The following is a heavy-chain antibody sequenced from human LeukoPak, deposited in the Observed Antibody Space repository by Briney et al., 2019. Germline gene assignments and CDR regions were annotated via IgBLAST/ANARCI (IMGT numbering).Heavy chain of an antibody. Sequence: SETLSLTCTVSGGSISNYFWSWIRQPPGKGLECIGYIYYSDSTNYNPSPKSRVTISVDTSKNQFSLKLSSVTAADTAVYYCARTRGGAAAVRYWGQGTLVTVSS. J-gene: IGHJ4*02. CDR3: ARTRGGAAAVRY. D-gene: IGHD6-13*01. CDR2: IYYSDST. V-gene: IGHV4-59*12. CDR1: GGSISNYF.